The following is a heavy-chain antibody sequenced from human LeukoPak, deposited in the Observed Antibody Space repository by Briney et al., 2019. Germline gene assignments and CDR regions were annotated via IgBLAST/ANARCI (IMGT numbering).Heavy chain of an antibody. CDR3: ARVRGDYYFDF. J-gene: IGHJ4*02. D-gene: IGHD3-10*01. CDR1: GLTFSSYT. CDR2: INTGSFYI. V-gene: IGHV3-21*01. Sequence: PGGSLRLSCAASGLTFSSYTMNWVRQAPGKGLEWVSSINTGSFYIYSADSVKGRFTISRDNSKNTLYLQMNTLRAEDTAVYCCARVRGDYYFDFWGQGTLVTVSS.